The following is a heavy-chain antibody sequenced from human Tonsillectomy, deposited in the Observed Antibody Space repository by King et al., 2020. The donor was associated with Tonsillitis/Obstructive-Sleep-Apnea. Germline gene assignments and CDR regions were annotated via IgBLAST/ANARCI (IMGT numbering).Heavy chain of an antibody. CDR2: IYYSGST. CDR3: AREEGYCSGGSCYPDAFDI. Sequence: VPLQESGPGLVKPSETLSLTCTVSGGSISGYYWSWLRPPPGKGLEWIGYIYYSGSTNYNPSLKSRVTISVDTSKNQFSLKLSSVTAADTAVYYCAREEGYCSGGSCYPDAFDIWGQGTMVTVSS. V-gene: IGHV4-59*01. D-gene: IGHD2-15*01. CDR1: GGSISGYY. J-gene: IGHJ3*02.